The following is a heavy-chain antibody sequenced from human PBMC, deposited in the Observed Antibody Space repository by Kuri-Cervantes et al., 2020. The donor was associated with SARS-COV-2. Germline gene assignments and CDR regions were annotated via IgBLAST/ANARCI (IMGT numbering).Heavy chain of an antibody. Sequence: GESLKISCAASGFTFSDYNMNWVRQAPGKGLEWIAHISNGASTRFYADSVKGRFIISRDNARNVVYLQMSGLREDDTAVYYCARMAGWIQFFDPFDYWGQGSRVTVSS. CDR3: ARMAGWIQFFDPFDY. D-gene: IGHD5-18*01. CDR1: GFTFSDYN. V-gene: IGHV3-48*02. J-gene: IGHJ4*02. CDR2: ISNGASTR.